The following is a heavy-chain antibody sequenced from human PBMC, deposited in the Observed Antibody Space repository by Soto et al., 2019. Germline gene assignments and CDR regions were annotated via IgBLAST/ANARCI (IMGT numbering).Heavy chain of an antibody. J-gene: IGHJ6*02. CDR1: GDTFSSYA. V-gene: IGHV1-69*01. D-gene: IGHD2-15*01. CDR3: ARGIEVVEAPTGDEYYHYYGMDV. CDR2: NIHMFGTA. Sequence: QVQLVQSGAEVKKPGSSVKVSCTASGDTFSSYAINWVRQGPGQGLEWMGGNIHMFGTANYAEKLQGRVTITADESTTTGYMELNSLRSEDTAVYYSARGIEVVEAPTGDEYYHYYGMDVWGLRTTVTVSS.